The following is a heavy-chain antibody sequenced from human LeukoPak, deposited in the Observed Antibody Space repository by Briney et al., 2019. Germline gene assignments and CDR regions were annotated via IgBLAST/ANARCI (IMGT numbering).Heavy chain of an antibody. CDR3: ARDMEAVAGHDASDI. V-gene: IGHV1-3*01. D-gene: IGHD6-19*01. Sequence: ASVKVSCKASGYTFTSYAMHWVRQAPGQRLEWMGWVNAGNGNTKYSQKFQGRVTITRDTSASTAYMELSSLRSEDTAVYYCARDMEAVAGHDASDIWGQGTMVTVSS. CDR2: VNAGNGNT. CDR1: GYTFTSYA. J-gene: IGHJ3*02.